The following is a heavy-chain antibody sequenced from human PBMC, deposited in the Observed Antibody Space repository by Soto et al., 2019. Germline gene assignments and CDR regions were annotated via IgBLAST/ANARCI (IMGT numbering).Heavy chain of an antibody. CDR3: AMVDNYVTPTPQDV. CDR2: ISPYSGNT. CDR1: GTFFSNYV. V-gene: IGHV1-18*01. D-gene: IGHD3-16*01. Sequence: QVQLVQSGDEVRKPGSSVKVSSRPSGTFFSNYVIPGVDKPPGQGLRWMGWISPYSGNTHYASKVQGRLTMTTDTSTSTAYMDLGSLTSDDTAVYYCAMVDNYVTPTPQDVWGQGTTVTVSS. J-gene: IGHJ6*02.